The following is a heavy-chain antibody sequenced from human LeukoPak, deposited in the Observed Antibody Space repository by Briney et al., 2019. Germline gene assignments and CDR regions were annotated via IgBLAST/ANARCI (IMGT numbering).Heavy chain of an antibody. CDR2: VDPEDGET. CDR3: RLGSNKTTVTTVPLDAFDN. Sequence: ATVKISCKVSGYTFADYYMHWVQQAPGKGLEWMGLVDPEDGETIYAEKFQGRVTITADTSTDTAYMELSSLRSEDTAVYYCRLGSNKTTVTTVPLDAFDNWGQGTMVTVYS. D-gene: IGHD4-17*01. V-gene: IGHV1-69-2*01. J-gene: IGHJ3*02. CDR1: GYTFADYY.